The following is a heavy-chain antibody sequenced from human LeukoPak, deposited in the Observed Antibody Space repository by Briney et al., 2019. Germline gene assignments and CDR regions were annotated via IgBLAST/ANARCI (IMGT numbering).Heavy chain of an antibody. J-gene: IGHJ4*02. Sequence: GASVKVSCKASGYTFTSYGISWVRQAPGQGLEWMGWISAYNGNTNYAQKLQGRVTMTTDTSTSAAYMELRSLRSDDTAVYYCARVWGYCTGTSCLDYWGQGTLVTVSS. CDR3: ARVWGYCTGTSCLDY. V-gene: IGHV1-18*01. D-gene: IGHD2-2*01. CDR2: ISAYNGNT. CDR1: GYTFTSYG.